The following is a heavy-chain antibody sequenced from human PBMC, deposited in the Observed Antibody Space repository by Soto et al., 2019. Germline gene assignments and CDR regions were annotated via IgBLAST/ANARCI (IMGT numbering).Heavy chain of an antibody. CDR2: INPGGSIT. CDR1: GFTISSYW. V-gene: IGHV3-74*01. CDR3: ARVPTGKYGVWNY. J-gene: IGHJ4*02. Sequence: GSLRLSCAASGFTISSYWMHWVRQAPGKGLVWVSRINPGGSITAYADSVKGRFTISRDNAKNTLYLQMNTLRGDDTAVYYCARVPTGKYGVWNYWGQGTLVTVSS. D-gene: IGHD2-8*01.